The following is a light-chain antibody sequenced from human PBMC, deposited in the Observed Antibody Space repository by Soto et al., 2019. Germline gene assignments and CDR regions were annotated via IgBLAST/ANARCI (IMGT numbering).Light chain of an antibody. J-gene: IGLJ1*01. CDR1: SSDIGAFDF. V-gene: IGLV2-14*01. CDR3: SSYTNINTRACV. Sequence: QSALTQPASVSGSPGQSITISCTGTSSDIGAFDFVSWYQQHPGKAPRLMISEVTYRPSGVSPRFSGSKSGNTASLTISGLQAEDEADYYCSSYTNINTRACVFGTGTKLTVL. CDR2: EVT.